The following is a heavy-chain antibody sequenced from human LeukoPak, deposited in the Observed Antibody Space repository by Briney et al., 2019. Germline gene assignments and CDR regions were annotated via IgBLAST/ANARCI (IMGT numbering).Heavy chain of an antibody. CDR1: GVSISSYY. J-gene: IGHJ5*02. Sequence: SEALSLTCTVSGVSISSYYWSWIRQPPGKGLEWIGYIYYSGSTNYNPSLKSRVTISLDTSKNQFSLKLSSVTAADTAVYYCARLPVDTAMVNWFDPWGQGTLVTVSS. D-gene: IGHD5-18*01. CDR2: IYYSGST. V-gene: IGHV4-59*08. CDR3: ARLPVDTAMVNWFDP.